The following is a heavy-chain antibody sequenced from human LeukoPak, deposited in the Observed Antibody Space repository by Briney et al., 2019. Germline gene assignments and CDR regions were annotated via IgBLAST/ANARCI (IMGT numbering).Heavy chain of an antibody. Sequence: GGSLRLSCAASGFTFSSYAMSWVRQAPGKGLEWVSAISGSGGSTYYADSVKGRFTISRDNSKNTLYLQMNSLRAEDTAVYYCARSNDCGDFYYFDYWGQGTLVTVSS. CDR1: GFTFSSYA. D-gene: IGHD4-17*01. CDR3: ARSNDCGDFYYFDY. CDR2: ISGSGGST. J-gene: IGHJ4*02. V-gene: IGHV3-23*01.